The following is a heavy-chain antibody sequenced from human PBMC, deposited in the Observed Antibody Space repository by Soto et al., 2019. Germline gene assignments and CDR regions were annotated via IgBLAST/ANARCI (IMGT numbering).Heavy chain of an antibody. CDR1: GFTVSSNY. J-gene: IGHJ3*02. CDR3: ARETIVGDYAFDI. Sequence: GGSLRLSCAASGFTVSSNYMSWVRQAPGKGLEWVSVIYSGGSTYYADSVKGRFTISRDNSKNTLYLQMNSLRAEDTAVYYCARETIVGDYAFDIWGQGTMVTVSS. D-gene: IGHD1-26*01. CDR2: IYSGGST. V-gene: IGHV3-66*01.